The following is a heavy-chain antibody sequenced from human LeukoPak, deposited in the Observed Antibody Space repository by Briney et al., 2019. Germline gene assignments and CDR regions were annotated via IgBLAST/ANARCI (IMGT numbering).Heavy chain of an antibody. CDR2: ISAYNGNT. J-gene: IGHJ4*02. CDR3: AKVVSGYDPFDY. D-gene: IGHD5-12*01. CDR1: GYTFTSYG. Sequence: ASVKVSCKASGYTFTSYGISWVRQAPGQGLEWMGWISAYNGNTNYAQKLQGRVTMTTDTSTSTAYMELRSLRSDDTAAYYCAKVVSGYDPFDYWGQGTLVTVSS. V-gene: IGHV1-18*04.